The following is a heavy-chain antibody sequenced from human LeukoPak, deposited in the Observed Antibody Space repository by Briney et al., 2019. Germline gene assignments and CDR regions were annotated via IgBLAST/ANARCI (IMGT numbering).Heavy chain of an antibody. J-gene: IGHJ4*02. CDR3: ARDKRPMTTVTLGY. D-gene: IGHD4-11*01. CDR2: ISSSSSYI. Sequence: GGSLRLSCAASGFTFSSYSMNWVRQAPGKGLEWVSSISSSSSYIYYADSVKGRFTISRDNAKNSLYLQMDSLRAEDTAVYYCARDKRPMTTVTLGYWGQGTLVTVSS. CDR1: GFTFSSYS. V-gene: IGHV3-21*01.